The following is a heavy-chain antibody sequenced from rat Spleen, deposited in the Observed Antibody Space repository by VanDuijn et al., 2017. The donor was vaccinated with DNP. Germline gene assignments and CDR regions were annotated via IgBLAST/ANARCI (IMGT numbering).Heavy chain of an antibody. CDR1: GFTFNKYW. D-gene: IGHD1-12*01. Sequence: EVQLVESGGGLVQPGRSLKLSCVASGFTFNKYWMTWIRQVPGKGLEWVAAITSSGGSTYYPDSVKGRFTISRDNAKNILHLQMDSLRSEDTATYYCTTLNFYASLAEYFDYWGQGTLVTVSS. CDR3: TTLNFYASLAEYFDY. V-gene: IGHV5-31*01. CDR2: ITSSGGST. J-gene: IGHJ3*01.